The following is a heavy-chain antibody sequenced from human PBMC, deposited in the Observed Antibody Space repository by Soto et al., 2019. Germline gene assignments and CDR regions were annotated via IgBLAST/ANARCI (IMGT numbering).Heavy chain of an antibody. V-gene: IGHV4-59*12. D-gene: IGHD6-6*01. J-gene: IGHJ5*02. CDR1: GGSISSYY. Sequence: SETLSLTCTVSGGSISSYYWSWIRQPPGKGLEWIGYIYYSGSTNYNPSLKSRVTISVDTSKNQFSLHLNSLRAEDTAVYYCARDNDGAQFASSYNDLWGQGTLVTVSS. CDR3: ARDNDGAQFASSYNDL. CDR2: IYYSGST.